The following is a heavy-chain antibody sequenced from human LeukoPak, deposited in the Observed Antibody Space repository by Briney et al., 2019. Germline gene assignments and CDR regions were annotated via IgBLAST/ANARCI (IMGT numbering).Heavy chain of an antibody. CDR3: ARAHDTSGWDAFDI. Sequence: GGSLRLSCAAAGFPSSSFILNWAGQAPGKGLEWVSSISSSSSYIYYADSVKGRFTISRDNAKNSLYLQMNSLRAEDTAVYYCARAHDTSGWDAFDIWGQGTMVTVSS. CDR1: GFPSSSFI. V-gene: IGHV3-21*01. D-gene: IGHD3-22*01. CDR2: ISSSSSYI. J-gene: IGHJ3*02.